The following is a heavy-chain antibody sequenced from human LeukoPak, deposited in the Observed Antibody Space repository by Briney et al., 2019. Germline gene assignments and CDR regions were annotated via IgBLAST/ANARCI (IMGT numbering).Heavy chain of an antibody. D-gene: IGHD5-18*01. Sequence: SDTLSLTCTVSGGSISSYYWSWIRQPPGKELEWIGYIYYSGSTNYNPSLKSRLTISVDTSKNQCSLKLTSVTAADTAVYYCARRDSAMVFFDLWGQGTLVTVSS. V-gene: IGHV4-59*08. CDR3: ARRDSAMVFFDL. CDR1: GGSISSYY. CDR2: IYYSGST. J-gene: IGHJ4*02.